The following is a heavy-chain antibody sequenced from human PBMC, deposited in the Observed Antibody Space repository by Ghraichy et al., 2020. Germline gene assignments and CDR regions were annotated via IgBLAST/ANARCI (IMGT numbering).Heavy chain of an antibody. CDR1: GYTLVEVS. D-gene: IGHD2-15*01. CDR3: ATEIVSHCSGGSCSGADF. Sequence: ASVKVSCKVSGYTLVEVSVQWVRQAPGKGLEWVGGYPLEDNGDDERINAEKFRGRITLTEDRSTDTAYMEMRSLRSDDTAIYYCATEIVSHCSGGSCSGADFWGPGTLITVSS. CDR2: YPLEDNGDDER. V-gene: IGHV1-24*01. J-gene: IGHJ4*02.